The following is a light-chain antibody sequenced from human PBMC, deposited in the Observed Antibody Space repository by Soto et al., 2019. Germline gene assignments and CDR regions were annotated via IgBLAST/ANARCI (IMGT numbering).Light chain of an antibody. Sequence: EIVLTQSPGTLSLAQGERATLSCRASQSVSSAYLAWYQQKPGQTPRLLIYGTSTRATGVPGRFSGSGSGTDFTLTISRLEPEDFAVYYCQQYATSRWTFGPGTKVEI. CDR3: QQYATSRWT. J-gene: IGKJ1*01. CDR1: QSVSSAY. V-gene: IGKV3-20*01. CDR2: GTS.